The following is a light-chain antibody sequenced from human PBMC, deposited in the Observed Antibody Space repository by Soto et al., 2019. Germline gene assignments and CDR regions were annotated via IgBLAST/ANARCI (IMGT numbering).Light chain of an antibody. CDR1: QSISSW. J-gene: IGKJ4*01. CDR2: KAS. Sequence: IQMTPSPSTLSASVGDRVTITCRASQSISSWLAWYQQKPGKAPKLLIYKASTLESGVPSRFSGSGSGTEFTLTISSLQPDDFATYYCQQFNSYPVTFGGGTKVEIK. V-gene: IGKV1-5*03. CDR3: QQFNSYPVT.